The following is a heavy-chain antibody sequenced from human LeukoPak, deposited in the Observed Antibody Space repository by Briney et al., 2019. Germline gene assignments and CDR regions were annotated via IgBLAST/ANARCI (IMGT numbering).Heavy chain of an antibody. V-gene: IGHV3-21*01. CDR2: ISSSSSYI. Sequence: GGSLRLSCAASGFTFDDYSMNWVRQAPGKGLEWVSSISSSSSYIYYADSVKGRFTISRDNAKNSLYLQMNSLRAEDTAVYYCARDFLRLRAFDIWGQGTMVTVSS. CDR3: ARDFLRLRAFDI. J-gene: IGHJ3*02. D-gene: IGHD2/OR15-2a*01. CDR1: GFTFDDYS.